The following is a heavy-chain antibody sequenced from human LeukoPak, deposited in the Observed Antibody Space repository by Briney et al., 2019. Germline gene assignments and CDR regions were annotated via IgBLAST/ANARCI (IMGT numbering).Heavy chain of an antibody. J-gene: IGHJ4*02. CDR1: GFTFCSYV. V-gene: IGHV3-30*02. D-gene: IGHD2-15*01. CDR3: AKSARRYSSGDSCYYFDY. Sequence: PRGSLRLSFAASGFTFCSYVMHLGGQAPRERLGGVAFIRYGGSHKYYADYVKRRFTISRDNSKNTQYLQMHSLRAEDTAVYYCAKSARRYSSGDSCYYFDYWGQGTLDTIPS. CDR2: IRYGGSHK.